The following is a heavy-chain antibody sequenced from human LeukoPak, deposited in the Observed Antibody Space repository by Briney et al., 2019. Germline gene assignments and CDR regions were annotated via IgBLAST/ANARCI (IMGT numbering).Heavy chain of an antibody. Sequence: GGSLRLSCAASGFTFSTYEMNWVRQAPGKGLEWVSYISFSGSPIYYADSLRGRFTISRDNAKNSLYLQMNSLRVADTALYYCVTGGSGSYYSAQVYWGQGTLVTVSS. CDR2: ISFSGSPI. V-gene: IGHV3-48*03. CDR1: GFTFSTYE. CDR3: VTGGSGSYYSAQVY. J-gene: IGHJ4*02. D-gene: IGHD1-26*01.